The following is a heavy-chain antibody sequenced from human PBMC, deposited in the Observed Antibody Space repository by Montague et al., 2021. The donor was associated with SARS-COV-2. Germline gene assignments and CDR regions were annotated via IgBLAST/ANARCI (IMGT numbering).Heavy chain of an antibody. D-gene: IGHD3-16*02. CDR2: INHSGST. CDR1: GGSFSGYY. V-gene: IGHV4-34*01. CDR3: ARGYDYVWGSYRYLHWFDP. Sequence: SETLSLTCAVYGGSFSGYYWSWIRQPPGKGPEWIGEINHSGSTNYNPSLKSRVTISVDTSKNQFSLKLSSVTAADTAVYYCARGYDYVWGSYRYLHWFDPWGQGTLVTVSS. J-gene: IGHJ5*02.